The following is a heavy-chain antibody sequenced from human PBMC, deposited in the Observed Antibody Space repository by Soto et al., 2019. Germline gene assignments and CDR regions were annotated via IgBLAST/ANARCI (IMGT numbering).Heavy chain of an antibody. Sequence: EVQRLESGGDLVQPGGSLRLSCAASGFTFSNFAMSWVRQAPGRGLEWVSGISASGRDIHYADSVKDRFTVSRDNSKNTLDLQMNSLRAEDTAIYYCAKGKTSGWYYFDDWGQGALVTVSS. CDR1: GFTFSNFA. V-gene: IGHV3-23*01. CDR3: AKGKTSGWYYFDD. D-gene: IGHD6-19*01. J-gene: IGHJ4*02. CDR2: ISASGRDI.